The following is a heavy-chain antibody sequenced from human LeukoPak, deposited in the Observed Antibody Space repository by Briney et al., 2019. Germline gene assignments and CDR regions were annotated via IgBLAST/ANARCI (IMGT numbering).Heavy chain of an antibody. J-gene: IGHJ4*02. CDR3: AKEIAVGATIDY. D-gene: IGHD1-26*01. Sequence: GSSVKVSCKASGGTFSSYAISWVRQAPGKGLEWMGGFDPEDGETIYAQKFQGRVTMTEDTSTDTAYMELSSLRAEDTAVYYCAKEIAVGATIDYWGQGTLVTVSS. CDR1: GGTFSSYA. V-gene: IGHV1-24*01. CDR2: FDPEDGET.